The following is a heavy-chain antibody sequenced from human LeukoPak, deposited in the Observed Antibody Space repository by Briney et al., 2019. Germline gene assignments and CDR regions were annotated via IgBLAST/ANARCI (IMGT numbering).Heavy chain of an antibody. CDR1: SGFSTHYY. Sequence: SETLSLTCTVSSGFSTHYYSNWIRQPPGKGLEWIGCVPDTGRTTHNPPLKSRRTISGETSKRQFSVTLTSVTAADTGVYYCTKGYYEPFDVWGQGILVTVSS. V-gene: IGHV4-59*01. J-gene: IGHJ4*02. D-gene: IGHD3-16*01. CDR3: TKGYYEPFDV. CDR2: VPDTGRT.